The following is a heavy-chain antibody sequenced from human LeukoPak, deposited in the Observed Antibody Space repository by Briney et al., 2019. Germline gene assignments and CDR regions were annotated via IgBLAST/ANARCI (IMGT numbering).Heavy chain of an antibody. V-gene: IGHV3-7*01. J-gene: IGHJ4*02. Sequence: ETLSLTCGVSGGSISSSDWWSWVRQAPGKGLEWVANIERDGSETYYVDSVKGRFTISRDNAKNSLYLQMSSLRAEDTAVYYCASGGDGYNRPFDYWGQGTLVTVSS. CDR1: GGSISSSDW. CDR3: ASGGDGYNRPFDY. CDR2: IERDGSET. D-gene: IGHD5-24*01.